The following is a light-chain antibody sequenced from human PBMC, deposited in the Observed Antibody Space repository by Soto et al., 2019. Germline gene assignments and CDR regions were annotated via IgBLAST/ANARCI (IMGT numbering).Light chain of an antibody. Sequence: QSVLTQPPSASGTPGQRVTISCSGSSSNIGSNAVSWYQKLPGTAPKLLIYSNNQRPSWVPDRFSGSKSGTSASLAISGLQSEDEADYYCAAWDDSLNGQGVFGGGTQLTVL. V-gene: IGLV1-44*01. CDR2: SNN. J-gene: IGLJ3*02. CDR3: AAWDDSLNGQGV. CDR1: SSNIGSNA.